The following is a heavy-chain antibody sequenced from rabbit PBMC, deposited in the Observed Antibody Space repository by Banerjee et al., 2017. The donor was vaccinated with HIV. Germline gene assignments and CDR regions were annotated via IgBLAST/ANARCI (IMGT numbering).Heavy chain of an antibody. V-gene: IGHV1S45*01. CDR3: ARAIYDYVGYAYATRLDL. CDR2: IYNGDGSA. Sequence: QQQLEESGGGLVKPGGTLTLTCTASGFDLSSSYWIFWVRQAPGKGLEWIGCIYNGDGSAYYGSWAKGRFTISKTSSTTVTLQMTSLTAADTATYFCARAIYDYVGYAYATRLDLWGQGTLVTVS. D-gene: IGHD6-1*01. CDR1: GFDLSSSYW. J-gene: IGHJ3*01.